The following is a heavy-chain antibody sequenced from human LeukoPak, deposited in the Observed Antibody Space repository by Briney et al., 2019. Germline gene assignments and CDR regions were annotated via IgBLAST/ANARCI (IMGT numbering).Heavy chain of an antibody. CDR2: INPNSGGT. V-gene: IGHV1-2*02. CDR1: GYTFTGYY. CDR3: AREGGDGYNYVDY. D-gene: IGHD5-24*01. Sequence: GASVKVSCKASGYTFTGYYMHWVRQAPGKGLAWMGWINPNSGGTNYAQKFQGRVTMTRDTSISTAYMELSRRRSDDTAVYYCAREGGDGYNYVDYWGQGTLVTVSS. J-gene: IGHJ4*02.